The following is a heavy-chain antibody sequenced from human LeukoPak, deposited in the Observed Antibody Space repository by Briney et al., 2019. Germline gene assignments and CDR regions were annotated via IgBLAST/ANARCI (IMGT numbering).Heavy chain of an antibody. CDR3: ARVGRSYYPYYFDY. D-gene: IGHD1-26*01. Sequence: PSETLSLTCTVSGGSISSYYWSWIRQPPGKGLEWIGYIYYSGSTNYNPSLKSRVTISVDTSKNQFSLKLSSVTAADTAVYYCARVGRSYYPYYFDYWGQGTLVTVSS. CDR2: IYYSGST. CDR1: GGSISSYY. V-gene: IGHV4-59*01. J-gene: IGHJ4*02.